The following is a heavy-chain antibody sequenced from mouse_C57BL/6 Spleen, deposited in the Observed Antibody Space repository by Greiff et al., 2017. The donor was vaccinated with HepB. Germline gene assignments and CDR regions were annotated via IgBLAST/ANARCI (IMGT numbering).Heavy chain of an antibody. J-gene: IGHJ4*01. CDR3: ARSRSNDAMDY. D-gene: IGHD2-5*01. V-gene: IGHV1-64*01. CDR2: IHPNSGST. CDR1: GYTFTSYW. Sequence: VQLQQPGAELVKPGASVKLSCKASGYTFTSYWMHWVKQRPGQGLEWIGMIHPNSGSTNYNEKFKSKATLTVDKSSSTAYMQLSSLTSEDSAVYYCARSRSNDAMDYWGQGTSVTVSS.